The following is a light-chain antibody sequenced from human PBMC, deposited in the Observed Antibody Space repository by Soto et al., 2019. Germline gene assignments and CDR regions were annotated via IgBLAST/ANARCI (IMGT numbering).Light chain of an antibody. V-gene: IGKV3-15*01. CDR2: GAS. Sequence: EIVMTQSPATLSASPRERVTLSCRARQSVGSNLAWYQQNPGQAPRLLIYGASTRATGIPARFRGSGSETEFTLTISSLQAEDSAVYFCQQYNNWPTGTFGQGTKVDIK. CDR1: QSVGSN. CDR3: QQYNNWPTGT. J-gene: IGKJ1*01.